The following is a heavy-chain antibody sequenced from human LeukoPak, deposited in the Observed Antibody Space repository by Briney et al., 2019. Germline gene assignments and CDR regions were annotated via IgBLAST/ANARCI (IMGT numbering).Heavy chain of an antibody. V-gene: IGHV4-59*01. CDR1: GGSITSYAW. Sequence: SETLSLTCSVSGGSITSYAWWSWVRQSPGKGLEWIGYIYYSGSTNYNPSLKSRVTISVDTSKNQFSLKLSSVTAADTAVYYCARGEGDYGDYAPLEHYYGMDVWGQGTTVTVSS. CDR3: ARGEGDYGDYAPLEHYYGMDV. J-gene: IGHJ6*02. D-gene: IGHD4-17*01. CDR2: IYYSGST.